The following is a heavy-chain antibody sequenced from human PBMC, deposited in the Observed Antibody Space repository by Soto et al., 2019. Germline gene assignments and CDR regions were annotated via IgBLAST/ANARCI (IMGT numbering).Heavy chain of an antibody. J-gene: IGHJ6*02. CDR1: GFTFSTYA. Sequence: EVQLLESGGDLVQPGGSLRLSCAPSGFTFSTYAMNWVRQSPGKGLVWVSGISGNGDKTYYADSVKGRFTISRDNSKKMLYLQMNTLRAEDTAVYYCAKDPGYTYGHGLDVWGQGTTVTVSS. CDR3: AKDPGYTYGHGLDV. V-gene: IGHV3-23*01. CDR2: ISGNGDKT. D-gene: IGHD5-18*01.